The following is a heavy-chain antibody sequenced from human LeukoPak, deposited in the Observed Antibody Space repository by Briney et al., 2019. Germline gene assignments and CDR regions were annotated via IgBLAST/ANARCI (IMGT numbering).Heavy chain of an antibody. J-gene: IGHJ3*02. V-gene: IGHV3-9*01. CDR1: GFTFDDYA. CDR2: ISWNSGSI. Sequence: GGSLRLSCAASGFTFDDYAMHWVRQAPGKGLEWVSGISWNSGSIGYADSVKGRFTISRDNAKNSLYLQMNSLRAGDTALYYCAKPTHYDDAFDIWGQGTMVTVSS. CDR3: AKPTHYDDAFDI. D-gene: IGHD3-22*01.